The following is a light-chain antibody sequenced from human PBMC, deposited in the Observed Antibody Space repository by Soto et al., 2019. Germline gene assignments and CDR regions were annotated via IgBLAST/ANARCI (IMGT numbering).Light chain of an antibody. V-gene: IGKV3-20*01. CDR3: QQYGSSPLYS. CDR2: GAS. J-gene: IGKJ2*03. CDR1: QSVDSIY. Sequence: EFVLTQSPGTLSLAPGDRATLSCRASQSVDSIYLAWYQQKPGQAPRLLIFGASRRATGIPDRFSGSGSGTDFTLTISRLEPEDFAVYYCQQYGSSPLYSFGQGTKVEIK.